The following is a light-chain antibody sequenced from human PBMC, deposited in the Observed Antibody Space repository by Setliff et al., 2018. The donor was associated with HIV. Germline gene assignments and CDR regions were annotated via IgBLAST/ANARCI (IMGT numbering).Light chain of an antibody. CDR1: SSDVGGYNY. Sequence: QSVLAQPASVSGSPGQSITISCTGTSSDVGGYNYVSWYQQHPGKAPKLMIYEVSNRPSGVPNRFSGSKSGNTASLTISGLQAEDEADYYCSSYTSSSTLYVFGTGTKVTV. CDR3: SSYTSSSTLYV. CDR2: EVS. V-gene: IGLV2-14*01. J-gene: IGLJ1*01.